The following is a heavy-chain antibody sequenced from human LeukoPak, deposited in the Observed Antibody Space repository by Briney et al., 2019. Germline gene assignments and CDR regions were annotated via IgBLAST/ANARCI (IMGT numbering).Heavy chain of an antibody. CDR1: GFTFSSYW. CDR2: IKQDGSEK. D-gene: IGHD1-1*01. V-gene: IGHV3-7*01. CDR3: ARDDGGNWNDLYYYYGMDV. Sequence: GSLRLSCAASGFTFSSYWMSWVRQAPGKGLEWVANIKQDGSEKYYVDSVKARFAISRDNAKNSLYLQMNSLRAEDTAVYYCARDDGGNWNDLYYYYGMDVWGQGTTVTVSS. J-gene: IGHJ6*02.